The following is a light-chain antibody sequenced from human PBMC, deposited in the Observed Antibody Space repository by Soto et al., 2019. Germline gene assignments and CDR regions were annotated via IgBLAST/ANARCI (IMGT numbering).Light chain of an antibody. CDR3: QKSYNTPLT. J-gene: IGKJ4*01. CDR1: RSVGSH. CDR2: TAS. Sequence: DIQMTQSPSSLSASLGDRIIITCRASRSVGSHLNWYQQQPGKAPRLLISTASTLQSGVPSRFRGDCSGTDFTLTINTLPPEDFATYYWQKSYNTPLTFGGGTKVEI. V-gene: IGKV1-39*01.